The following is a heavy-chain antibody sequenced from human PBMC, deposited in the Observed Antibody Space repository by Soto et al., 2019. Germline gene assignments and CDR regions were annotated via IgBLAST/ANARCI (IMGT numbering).Heavy chain of an antibody. CDR1: GFTFSDYY. CDR3: ARDSPSGPPDH. CDR2: ISSSGTVI. Sequence: PGGSLRLSCAASGFTFSDYYMSWIRQAPGKGLEWVSYISSSGTVIYYADSVKGRFTVSRDNAKNSLYLQMSSLRAEDTAVYYCARDSPSGPPDHWGQGTLVTVSS. J-gene: IGHJ4*02. V-gene: IGHV3-11*01. D-gene: IGHD6-19*01.